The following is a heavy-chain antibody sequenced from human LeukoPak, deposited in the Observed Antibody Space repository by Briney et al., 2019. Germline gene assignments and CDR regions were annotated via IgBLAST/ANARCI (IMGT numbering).Heavy chain of an antibody. V-gene: IGHV3-15*01. J-gene: IGHJ4*02. CDR2: IKSKTDGGTT. CDR3: TTEYDDSSAIQGYFDY. D-gene: IGHD3-22*01. CDR1: GFTFSNAW. Sequence: KPGGSLRLSCAASGFTFSNAWMSWVRQAPGKGLEWVGRIKSKTDGGTTDYAAPVKGRFTISRDDSKNTLYLQMNSLKTEDTGVYYCTTEYDDSSAIQGYFDYWGQGTLVTVSS.